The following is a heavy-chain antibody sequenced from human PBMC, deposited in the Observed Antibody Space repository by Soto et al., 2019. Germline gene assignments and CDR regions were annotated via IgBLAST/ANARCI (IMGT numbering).Heavy chain of an antibody. J-gene: IGHJ4*02. D-gene: IGHD5-18*01. CDR3: ATESGSTYGYFDH. Sequence: ASETLSLTCTVSGGSISSGAYFWNWIRQSPGKGLEWLGYISYIGSTYYNPSLKSRLSISRDTSKNQFTLRLTSVTAADTAVYFCATESGSTYGYFDHLGQGTQVTVSS. CDR1: GGSISSGAYF. CDR2: ISYIGST. V-gene: IGHV4-30-4*01.